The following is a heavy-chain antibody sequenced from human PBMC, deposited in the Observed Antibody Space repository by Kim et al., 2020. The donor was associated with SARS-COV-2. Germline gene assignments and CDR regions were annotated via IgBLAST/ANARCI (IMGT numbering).Heavy chain of an antibody. D-gene: IGHD1-26*01. CDR1: GGSIGRSNHY. V-gene: IGHV4-39*01. J-gene: IGHJ4*02. CDR3: ARWDLDWYYFDY. CDR2: FYYSGRT. Sequence: SETLSLTCTVSGGSIGRSNHYWVWIRQPPEKGLEWIGSFYYSGRTYQNPSLKSRVTISVDTSKSQLSLKLSSVTAADTAVYYCARWDLDWYYFDYWGQGTLVTVSS.